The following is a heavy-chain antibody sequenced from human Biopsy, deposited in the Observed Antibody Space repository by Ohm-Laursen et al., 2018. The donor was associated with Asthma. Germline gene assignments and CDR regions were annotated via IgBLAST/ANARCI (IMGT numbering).Heavy chain of an antibody. CDR1: RFTYN. CDR2: ITFDGSTQ. J-gene: IGHJ4*01. D-gene: IGHD6-13*01. Sequence: RSLRLSCAALRFTYNMHWARQAPGKGLEWVAVITFDGSTQHYGDSVKGRFTISRDNSKNMLFLQMNSLRAEDTAVYYCLRDTLGYYFDIWGQEPRSPSPQ. V-gene: IGHV3-30-3*01. CDR3: LRDTLGYYFDI.